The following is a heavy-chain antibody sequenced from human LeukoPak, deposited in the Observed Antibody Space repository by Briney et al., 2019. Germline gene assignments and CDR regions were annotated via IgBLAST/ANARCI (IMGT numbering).Heavy chain of an antibody. CDR2: INRSGST. Sequence: SETLSLTCAVYGGSFRGYYWSWIRQPPGKGLEWIGEINRSGSTNYNPSLKSRVTISVDTSKNQFSLKLSSVTAADTAVYYCAREGRPGAYYFDYWGQGTLVTVSS. CDR1: GGSFRGYY. J-gene: IGHJ4*02. D-gene: IGHD1-26*01. CDR3: AREGRPGAYYFDY. V-gene: IGHV4-34*01.